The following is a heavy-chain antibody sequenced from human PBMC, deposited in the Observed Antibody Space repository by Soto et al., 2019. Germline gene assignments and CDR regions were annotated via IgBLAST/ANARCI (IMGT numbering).Heavy chain of an antibody. CDR3: ARAPAFSTVTTANWFDP. Sequence: ASVKVSCKASGYTFTSYAMHWVRQAPGQRLEWMGWINAGNGNTKYSQKFQGRVTITRDTSASTAYMELSSLRSEDTAVYYCARAPAFSTVTTANWFDPWGQGTLVTVSS. D-gene: IGHD4-4*01. CDR1: GYTFTSYA. V-gene: IGHV1-3*01. J-gene: IGHJ5*02. CDR2: INAGNGNT.